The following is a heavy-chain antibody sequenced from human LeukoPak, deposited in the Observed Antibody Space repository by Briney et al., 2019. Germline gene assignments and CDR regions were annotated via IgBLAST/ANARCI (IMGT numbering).Heavy chain of an antibody. J-gene: IGHJ4*02. CDR1: GFTFSSYA. CDR2: ISGSGGST. Sequence: GGSLRLSCAASGFTFSSYAMGWVRQAPGKGLEWVSAISGSGGSTYYADSVKGRFTISRDNSKNTLYLQMNSLRAEDTAVYYCARDHPGADYGGPGVMDYWGQGTLVTVSS. CDR3: ARDHPGADYGGPGVMDY. V-gene: IGHV3-23*01. D-gene: IGHD4-17*01.